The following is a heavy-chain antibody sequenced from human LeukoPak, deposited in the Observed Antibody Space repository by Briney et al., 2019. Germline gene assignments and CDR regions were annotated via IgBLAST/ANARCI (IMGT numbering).Heavy chain of an antibody. CDR1: GGSVNSGSYF. CDR2: IQNSART. V-gene: IGHV4-61*01. D-gene: IGHD4-11*01. CDR3: ATDYSNFYGTDV. J-gene: IGHJ6*02. Sequence: PSETLSLTCTVSGGSVNSGSYFWSWIRQPPGKGLEWIGYIQNSARTNYNPSLESRVAISVDSSKDQFSLRLSSVTAADTAVYYCATDYSNFYGTDVWGQGTTVTVSS.